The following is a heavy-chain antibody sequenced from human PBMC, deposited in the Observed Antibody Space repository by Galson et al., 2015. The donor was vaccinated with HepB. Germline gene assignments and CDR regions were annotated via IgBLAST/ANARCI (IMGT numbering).Heavy chain of an antibody. CDR1: GYTFNRYA. V-gene: IGHV7-4-1*02. D-gene: IGHD2-15*01. CDR2: INTNTGNP. J-gene: IGHJ4*02. Sequence: SVKVSCKASGYTFNRYALNWVRQAPGQRPEWMGWINTNTGNPAYAPGFKGRFVFSLDTSDSTTYLQINSLKAEDTAIYYCARSGVVVGATGDYWGQGTLVTVSS. CDR3: ARSGVVVGATGDY.